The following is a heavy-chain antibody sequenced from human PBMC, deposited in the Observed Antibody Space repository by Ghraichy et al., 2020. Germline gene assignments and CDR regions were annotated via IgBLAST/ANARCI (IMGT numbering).Heavy chain of an antibody. CDR2: ISGSGGTT. CDR3: AKDLFFDWLFDS. D-gene: IGHD3-9*01. V-gene: IGHV3-23*01. J-gene: IGHJ4*02. Sequence: GGSLRLSCAASGFTFRSYLMSWVRQAPGKGLEWVSAISGSGGTTYYADSVKGRFTISRDNSKNTLYLQMNSLRADDTAVYYCAKDLFFDWLFDSWGQGALVTVSS. CDR1: GFTFRSYL.